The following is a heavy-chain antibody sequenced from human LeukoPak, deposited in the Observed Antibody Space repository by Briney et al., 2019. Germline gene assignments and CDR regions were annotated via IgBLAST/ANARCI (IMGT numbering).Heavy chain of an antibody. Sequence: GGSLRLSCAASGFTFSSYSMNWVRQAPGKGLEWVSYISSSSSTMYYADSVKGRFTISRDNAKNSLYLQMNSLRAEDTAVYYCARDLIKVGATRYWGQGTLVTVSS. V-gene: IGHV3-48*04. CDR2: ISSSSSTM. J-gene: IGHJ4*02. CDR3: ARDLIKVGATRY. D-gene: IGHD1-26*01. CDR1: GFTFSSYS.